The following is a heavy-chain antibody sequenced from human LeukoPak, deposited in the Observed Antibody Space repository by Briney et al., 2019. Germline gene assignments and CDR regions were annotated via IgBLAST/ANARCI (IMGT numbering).Heavy chain of an antibody. CDR2: INPSGGST. CDR3: ARDLTSLSIAVAGPSDY. D-gene: IGHD6-19*01. V-gene: IGHV1-46*01. Sequence: ASVKVSCKASGYTFTSYYMHWVRQAPGQGLEWMGIINPSGGSTSYAQKFQGRVTMTRDMSTSTVYMELSSLRSEDTAVYYCARDLTSLSIAVAGPSDYWGQGTLVTVSS. J-gene: IGHJ4*02. CDR1: GYTFTSYY.